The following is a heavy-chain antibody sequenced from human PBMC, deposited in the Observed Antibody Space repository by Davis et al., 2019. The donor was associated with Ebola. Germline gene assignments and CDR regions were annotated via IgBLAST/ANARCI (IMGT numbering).Heavy chain of an antibody. D-gene: IGHD5-24*01. V-gene: IGHV3-11*01. Sequence: GESLKISCAGSGFTFSDYYMSWIRQAPGKGLEWVSFISGSGTTVSYADSVRGRFTISRDNSMKSVYLHMHSLRAEDTAVYYCAKTVGWLQETGEEYFQNWGQGTLVTVS. CDR2: ISGSGTTV. J-gene: IGHJ1*01. CDR1: GFTFSDYY. CDR3: AKTVGWLQETGEEYFQN.